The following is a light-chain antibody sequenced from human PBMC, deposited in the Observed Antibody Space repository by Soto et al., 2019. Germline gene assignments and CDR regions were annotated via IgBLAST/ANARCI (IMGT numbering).Light chain of an antibody. J-gene: IGKJ3*01. CDR1: QSVLYSSNNKNY. Sequence: DIVMTQSPDSLAVSLGERATINCKSSQSVLYSSNNKNYLAWYQQKPGQPPKLLIYWASTRESGVPDRFSGSGSGTDFTLTISSLQAEDVAVYYGQQYYGTPFTFGPGTKVDIK. CDR3: QQYYGTPFT. V-gene: IGKV4-1*01. CDR2: WAS.